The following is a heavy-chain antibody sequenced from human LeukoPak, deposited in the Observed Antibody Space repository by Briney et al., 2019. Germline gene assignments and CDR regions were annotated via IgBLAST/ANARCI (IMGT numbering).Heavy chain of an antibody. J-gene: IGHJ6*02. V-gene: IGHV3-7*04. CDR2: IKQDGSEK. D-gene: IGHD3-9*01. CDR1: GYTFSSYW. Sequence: GGSLRLSCTASGYTFSSYWMSWVRQAPGKGLEWVANIKQDGSEKYYVDSVKGRFTISRDNAKNSLYLQMNSLRAEDTAVYYCARVILTGYYMYYYGMDVWGQGTTVTPSS. CDR3: ARVILTGYYMYYYGMDV.